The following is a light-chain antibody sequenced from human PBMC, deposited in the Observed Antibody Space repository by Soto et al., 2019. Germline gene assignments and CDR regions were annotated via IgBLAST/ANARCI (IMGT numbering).Light chain of an antibody. Sequence: QSVLTQPASVAGFPGQSITISCTGTTSDVGGYNYVSWYQHHPGNAPKLIIYEVSSRSSGVSNRFSGSKSGNTASLIISGLQTEDEADYYCSSYTSSSTSVFGTGTKVAGL. V-gene: IGLV2-14*01. CDR2: EVS. J-gene: IGLJ1*01. CDR1: TSDVGGYNY. CDR3: SSYTSSSTSV.